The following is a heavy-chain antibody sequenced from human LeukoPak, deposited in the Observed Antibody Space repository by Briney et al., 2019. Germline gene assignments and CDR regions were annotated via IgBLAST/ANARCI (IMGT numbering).Heavy chain of an antibody. D-gene: IGHD3-3*01. CDR2: INHSGST. J-gene: IGHJ5*02. Sequence: SETLSLTCAVYGGSFSGYYWSWIRQPPGKGLEWIGEINHSGSTNYNPSLKSRVTISVDTSKNQFSLKLSSVTAADTAVYYCARGTTTIFGVVIPRKYNWSDPWGQGTLVTVSS. CDR1: GGSFSGYY. CDR3: ARGTTTIFGVVIPRKYNWSDP. V-gene: IGHV4-34*01.